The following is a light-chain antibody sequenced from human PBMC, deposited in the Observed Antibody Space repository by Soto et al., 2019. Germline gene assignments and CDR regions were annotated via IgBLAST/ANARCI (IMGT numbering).Light chain of an antibody. CDR2: EVN. CDR1: SSDVGGYNH. Sequence: QSALTQPPSASGSPGQSVSISCTGTSSDVGGYNHVSWYQQHPGKVPKLIIYEVNKRPSGVPDRFSGSKSGNTASLTVTGLQAEDEADYYCTSYAGGNNVFGTGTKLTVL. V-gene: IGLV2-8*01. CDR3: TSYAGGNNV. J-gene: IGLJ1*01.